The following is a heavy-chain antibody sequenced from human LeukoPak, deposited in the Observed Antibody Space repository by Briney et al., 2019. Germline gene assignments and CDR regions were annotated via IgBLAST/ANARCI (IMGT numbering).Heavy chain of an antibody. Sequence: GGSLRLSCAASGFTFSDYYMSWIRQAPGKGLEWASYISNDETIICYADSVKGRFTISSNNARNSLFLQMNSLRAEDTAVYYCARLRGVAVDIWGQGTMVTVSS. CDR1: GFTFSDYY. D-gene: IGHD2-15*01. CDR2: ISNDETII. V-gene: IGHV3-11*01. J-gene: IGHJ3*02. CDR3: ARLRGVAVDI.